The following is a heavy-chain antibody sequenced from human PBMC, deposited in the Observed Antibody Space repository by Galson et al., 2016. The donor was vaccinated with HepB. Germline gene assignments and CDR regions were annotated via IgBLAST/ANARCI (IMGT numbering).Heavy chain of an antibody. CDR2: ISAYNGNT. CDR1: GYTFTSYG. V-gene: IGHV1-18*04. Sequence: SCKASGYTFTSYGISWVRQAPGQGLEWMGWISAYNGNTNYAQKFQGRVTMTTDTSTSTAYMELRSLRSDDTAVYYCARETAWGYDVWSGYKYYFDYWGQGTLVTVSS. D-gene: IGHD3-3*01. J-gene: IGHJ4*02. CDR3: ARETAWGYDVWSGYKYYFDY.